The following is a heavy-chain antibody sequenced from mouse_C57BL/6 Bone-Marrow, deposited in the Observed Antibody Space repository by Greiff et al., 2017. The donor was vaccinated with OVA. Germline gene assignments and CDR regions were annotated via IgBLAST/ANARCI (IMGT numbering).Heavy chain of an antibody. V-gene: IGHV10-1*01. CDR1: GFSFNTYA. CDR3: VRHYYGSSYWYFDV. CDR2: IRSKSNNYAT. J-gene: IGHJ1*03. Sequence: DVMLVESGGGLVQPKGSLKLSCAASGFSFNTYAMNWVRQAPGKGLEWVARIRSKSNNYATYYADSVKDRFTISRDDSESMLYLQMNNLKTEDTAMYYCVRHYYGSSYWYFDVWGTGTTVTVSS. D-gene: IGHD1-1*01.